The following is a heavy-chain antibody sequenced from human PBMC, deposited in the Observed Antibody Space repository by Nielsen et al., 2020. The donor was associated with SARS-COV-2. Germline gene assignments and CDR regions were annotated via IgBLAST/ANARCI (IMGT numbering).Heavy chain of an antibody. J-gene: IGHJ6*03. D-gene: IGHD1-26*01. CDR3: ARGSHSGSYSLYYYYYMDV. CDR1: GFTFSSYS. CDR2: ISSSSSYI. Sequence: GESLKISCAASGFTFSSYSMNWVRQAPGKGLEWVSSISSSSSYIYYADSVKGRFTISRDNAKNSLYLQMNSLRAEDTAVYYCARGSHSGSYSLYYYYYMDVWGKGTTVTVSS. V-gene: IGHV3-21*01.